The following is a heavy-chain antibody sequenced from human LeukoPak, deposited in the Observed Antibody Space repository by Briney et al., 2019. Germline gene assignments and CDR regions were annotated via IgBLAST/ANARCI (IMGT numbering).Heavy chain of an antibody. CDR3: AREEDCSGGICYLGNAFDI. CDR1: GGSFSGYY. V-gene: IGHV4-34*01. J-gene: IGHJ3*02. Sequence: PSETLSLTCAGYGGSFSGYYWSWIRQPPGKGLEWIGEINHSGSTNYNASLKSRVTISVDTSKNQFSLKLSSVTAADTAVYYCAREEDCSGGICYLGNAFDIWGQGTMVTVSS. CDR2: INHSGST. D-gene: IGHD2-15*01.